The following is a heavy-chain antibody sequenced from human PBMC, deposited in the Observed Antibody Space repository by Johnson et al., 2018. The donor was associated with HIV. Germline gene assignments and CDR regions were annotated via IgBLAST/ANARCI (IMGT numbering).Heavy chain of an antibody. CDR3: SRERGYSSVVWKLSEDAFDI. J-gene: IGHJ3*02. CDR2: IYRDGST. Sequence: EVQLVESGGGLIQPGGSLRLSCAASGFIVSGNYMSWVRQAPGKGLEWVSFIYRDGSTFYADSVKGRFTISRDNAKNSLYLQINSLRAEDTAVYYCSRERGYSSVVWKLSEDAFDIWGQGTMVTVSS. D-gene: IGHD6-19*01. V-gene: IGHV3-53*01. CDR1: GFIVSGNY.